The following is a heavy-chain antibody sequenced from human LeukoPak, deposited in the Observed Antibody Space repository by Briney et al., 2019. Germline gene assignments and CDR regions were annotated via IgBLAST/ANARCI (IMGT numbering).Heavy chain of an antibody. D-gene: IGHD2-21*01. Sequence: SVKVSCKASGGTFSSYAISWVRQAPGQGLEWMGGIIPIFGTANYAQKFQGRVTITADESTSTAYMELSSLRSEDTAVYYCARCGGDCYSDWYFDLWGRGTLVTVSS. CDR2: IIPIFGTA. CDR1: GGTFSSYA. CDR3: ARCGGDCYSDWYFDL. V-gene: IGHV1-69*01. J-gene: IGHJ2*01.